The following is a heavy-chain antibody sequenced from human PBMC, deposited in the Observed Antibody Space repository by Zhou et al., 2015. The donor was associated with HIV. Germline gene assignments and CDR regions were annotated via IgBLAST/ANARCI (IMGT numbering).Heavy chain of an antibody. CDR1: GYTFTGYY. CDR3: ARGYSGYDFADY. V-gene: IGHV1-2*02. CDR2: IKSNSGGT. J-gene: IGHJ4*02. D-gene: IGHD5-12*01. Sequence: QVQLVQSGAEVKKPGASVKVSCKASGYTFTGYYMHWVRQAPGQGLEHMGWIKSNSGGTNYAQKFQGRVTMTRDTSISTAYMDLTNLTSDDTAVYYCARGYSGYDFADYWGQGTLVTVSS.